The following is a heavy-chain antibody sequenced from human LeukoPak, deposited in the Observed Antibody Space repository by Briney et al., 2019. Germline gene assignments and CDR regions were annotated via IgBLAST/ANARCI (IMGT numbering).Heavy chain of an antibody. CDR1: GFTFSSYW. Sequence: PGGSLRLSCAASGFTFSSYWMSWVRQAPGKGLEWVANIKQDGSEKYYVDSVKGRFTISRDNAKNSLYLQMNSLRAEDTAVYYCARDLYSSSWYYGYWGQGTLVTVSS. D-gene: IGHD6-13*01. CDR2: IKQDGSEK. J-gene: IGHJ4*02. CDR3: ARDLYSSSWYYGY. V-gene: IGHV3-7*01.